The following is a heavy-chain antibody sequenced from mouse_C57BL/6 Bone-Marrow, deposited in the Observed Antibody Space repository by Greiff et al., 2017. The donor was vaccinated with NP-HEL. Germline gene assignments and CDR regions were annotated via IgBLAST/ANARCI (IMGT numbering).Heavy chain of an antibody. CDR2: INPNNGGT. V-gene: IGHV1-26*01. CDR1: GYTFTDYY. J-gene: IGHJ3*01. Sequence: EVQLQQSGPELVKPGASVKISCKASGYTFTDYYMNWVKQSHGKSLEWIGDINPNNGGTSYNQKFKGKATLTVDKSSSTAYMELRSLTSEDSAVYNCTKPYDSDPLRFAYWGQGKLVTVSA. CDR3: TKPYDSDPLRFAY. D-gene: IGHD2-13*01.